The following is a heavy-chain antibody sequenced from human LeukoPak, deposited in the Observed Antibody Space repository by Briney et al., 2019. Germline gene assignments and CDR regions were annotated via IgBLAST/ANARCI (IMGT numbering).Heavy chain of an antibody. D-gene: IGHD3-10*01. CDR2: IKQDGGEK. CDR1: TFTFSGYW. Sequence: GGSLRLSCAASTFTFSGYWMTWVRQAPGKGLEWVANIKQDGGEKNYVDSVKGRFTISRDNAKNSLYLQMNTLRADDTAVYYCATMAAGIFDYWGQGTLVSVSS. J-gene: IGHJ4*02. V-gene: IGHV3-7*01. CDR3: ATMAAGIFDY.